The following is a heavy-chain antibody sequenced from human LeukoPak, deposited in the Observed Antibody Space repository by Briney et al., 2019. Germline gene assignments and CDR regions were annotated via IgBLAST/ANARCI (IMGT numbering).Heavy chain of an antibody. Sequence: ASVKVSCKASVYSFTGHYIHWVRHAPGQGLEWMGWSNPKSADRNYAQKFQGRVTMTRDTSLATAYMELSGLRSDDTAIYYCARGYCGGINCSMGLEWSDYWGQGTLVTVSS. CDR2: SNPKSADR. CDR1: VYSFTGHY. D-gene: IGHD2-21*01. CDR3: ARGYCGGINCSMGLEWSDY. V-gene: IGHV1-2*02. J-gene: IGHJ4*02.